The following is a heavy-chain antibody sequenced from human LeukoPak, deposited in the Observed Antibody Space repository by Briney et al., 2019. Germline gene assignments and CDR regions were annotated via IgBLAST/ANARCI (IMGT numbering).Heavy chain of an antibody. J-gene: IGHJ3*02. CDR2: IYSGGDT. CDR1: GFTVSGNY. Sequence: GGSLRLSCAASGFTVSGNYMTWVRQAPGKGLEWVSLIYSGGDTYYVDSVKGRFTISRDNSKNTLYLQMNSLRADDTAVYYCATRYCSSTSCYRGAFDIWGQGTMVTVSS. CDR3: ATRYCSSTSCYRGAFDI. V-gene: IGHV3-66*02. D-gene: IGHD2-2*02.